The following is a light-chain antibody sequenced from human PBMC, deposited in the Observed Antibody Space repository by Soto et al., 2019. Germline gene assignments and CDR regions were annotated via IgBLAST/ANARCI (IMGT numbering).Light chain of an antibody. CDR2: GAS. CDR1: QSVSSSSY. V-gene: IGKV3-20*01. CDR3: LQYGSSPSYP. J-gene: IGKJ2*01. Sequence: EIVLTQSPGTLSLSPGERATLSCRASQSVSSSSYLAWYQQKPGQAPRLLIYGASSRATGIPDRFSGSGSATDFTLTISGLEPEDLAVYYCLQYGSSPSYPFGQGTKLEIK.